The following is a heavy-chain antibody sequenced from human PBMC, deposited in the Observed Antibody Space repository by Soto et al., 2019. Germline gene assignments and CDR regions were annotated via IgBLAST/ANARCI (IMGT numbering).Heavy chain of an antibody. CDR3: ASWYYYDSSGYYSDAFDI. D-gene: IGHD3-22*01. Sequence: SETLSLTCTVSGDSIGIYYWSWLRQPPGKGLEWIGYIYYSGSTYYNPSLKSRVTISVDTSKNQFSLKLSSVTAADTAVYYCASWYYYDSSGYYSDAFDIWGQGTMVTVSS. V-gene: IGHV4-59*08. J-gene: IGHJ3*02. CDR1: GDSIGIYY. CDR2: IYYSGST.